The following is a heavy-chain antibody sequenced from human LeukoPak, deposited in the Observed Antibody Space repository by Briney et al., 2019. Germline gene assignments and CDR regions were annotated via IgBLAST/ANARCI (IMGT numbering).Heavy chain of an antibody. V-gene: IGHV3-23*01. J-gene: IGHJ4*02. D-gene: IGHD3-10*01. CDR3: AKDHGSLGSGLN. Sequence: PGGTLRLSCAASRFTSSSYGMSWVRQAPGKGLEWVSAISGSGGSTYYADSVKGRFTISRDNSKNTLYLQMNSLRAEDTAVYYCAKDHGSLGSGLNWGQGTLVTVSS. CDR2: ISGSGGST. CDR1: RFTSSSYG.